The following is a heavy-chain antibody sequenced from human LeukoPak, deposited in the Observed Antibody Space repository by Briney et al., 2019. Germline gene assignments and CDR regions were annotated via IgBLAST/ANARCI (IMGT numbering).Heavy chain of an antibody. CDR1: GFTVSSSH. J-gene: IGHJ3*02. D-gene: IGHD4-23*01. Sequence: GESLRLSCAASGFTVSSSHMRWVRLAPGKGLEWVSVIYSGGSTYYADSVKGRFTISRDNSKNTLYLQMNSLRAEDTAVYYCARDQTVATDAAFDIWGQGTMVTVSS. CDR3: ARDQTVATDAAFDI. CDR2: IYSGGST. V-gene: IGHV3-66*02.